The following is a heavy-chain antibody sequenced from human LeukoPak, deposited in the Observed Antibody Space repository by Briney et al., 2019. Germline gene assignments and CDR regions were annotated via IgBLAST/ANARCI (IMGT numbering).Heavy chain of an antibody. CDR1: GGSISSSSYY. V-gene: IGHV4-39*07. D-gene: IGHD6-13*01. Sequence: SETLSLTCTVSGGSISSSSYYWGWIRQPPGKGLEWIGSIYYSGSTYYNPSLKSRLTISVDTAKNQFSLKLKSVTATDTAVYYCARMSNSSPIIDYWGQGTLVTVSS. CDR3: ARMSNSSPIIDY. CDR2: IYYSGST. J-gene: IGHJ4*02.